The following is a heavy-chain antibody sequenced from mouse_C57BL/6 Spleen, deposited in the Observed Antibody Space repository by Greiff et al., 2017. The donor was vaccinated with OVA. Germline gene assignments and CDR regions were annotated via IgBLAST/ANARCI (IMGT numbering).Heavy chain of an antibody. D-gene: IGHD1-1*01. CDR2: IDPSDSYT. CDR1: GYTFTSYW. J-gene: IGHJ2*01. Sequence: QVQLQQPGAELVRPGTSVKLSCKASGYTFTSYWMHWVKQRPGQGLEWIGVIDPSDSYTNSNQKFKGKATLTVDTSSSTAYMQLSSLASEDSSVYYWARLYGSSYYFDYWGQGTTLTVSS. V-gene: IGHV1-59*01. CDR3: ARLYGSSYYFDY.